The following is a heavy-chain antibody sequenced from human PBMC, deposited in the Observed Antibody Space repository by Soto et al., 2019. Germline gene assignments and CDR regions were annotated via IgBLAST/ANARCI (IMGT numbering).Heavy chain of an antibody. CDR2: ISAYNGNT. J-gene: IGHJ4*02. CDR3: ARDHRLVAGNFDY. V-gene: IGHV1-18*01. D-gene: IGHD6-19*01. CDR1: GYTFTSDG. Sequence: QVQLVQSGAEVKKPGASVKVSCKASGYTFTSDGISWVRQAPGQGLEWMGWISAYNGNTNYAQKFQGRVTMTTDTSTSPAYMELRSLRFADTAVYYCARDHRLVAGNFDYWGQGTLVTVSS.